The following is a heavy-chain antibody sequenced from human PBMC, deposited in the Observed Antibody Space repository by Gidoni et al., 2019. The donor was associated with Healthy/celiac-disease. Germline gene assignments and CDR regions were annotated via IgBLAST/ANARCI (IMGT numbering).Heavy chain of an antibody. CDR2: IYYSGST. CDR3: ARPVTSGWYYFDY. V-gene: IGHV4-39*01. D-gene: IGHD6-19*01. J-gene: IGHJ4*02. CDR1: GGSISSSSYY. Sequence: QLQLQESGPGLVKPSETLSLTCTVSGGSISSSSYYWGWIRQPPGKGLEWIGSIYYSGSTYYNPSLKSRVTISVDTSKNQFSLKLSSVTAADTAVYYCARPVTSGWYYFDYWGQGTLVTVSS.